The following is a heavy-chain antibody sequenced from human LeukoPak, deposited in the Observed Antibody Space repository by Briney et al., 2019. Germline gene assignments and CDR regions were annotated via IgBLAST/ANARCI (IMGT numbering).Heavy chain of an antibody. V-gene: IGHV4-4*07. J-gene: IGHJ4*02. CDR2: IYTSGST. D-gene: IGHD2-8*02. CDR1: GGSISSDY. CDR3: ARLTGLVDY. Sequence: PETLSLTCTVSGGSISSDYWSWIRQPDGKGLEWIGRIYTSGSTNYNPSLKSRVSMSVDTSTNQFSLKLSSVTAADTAVYSCARLTGLVDYWGQGTLVTVSS.